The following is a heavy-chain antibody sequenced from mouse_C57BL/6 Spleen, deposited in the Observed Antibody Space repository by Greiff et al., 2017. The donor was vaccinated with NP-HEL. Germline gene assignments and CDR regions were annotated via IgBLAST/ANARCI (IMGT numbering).Heavy chain of an antibody. J-gene: IGHJ4*01. CDR1: GYTFTSYW. D-gene: IGHD2-2*01. Sequence: QVQLQQPGAELVRPGSSVKLSCKASGYTFTSYWMHWVKQRPIQGLEWIGNIDPSDSETHYNQKFKDKATLTVDKSSSTAYMQLSSLTSEDSAVYYCARGSNGNDTYAMDYWGQGTSVTVSS. CDR3: ARGSNGNDTYAMDY. CDR2: IDPSDSET. V-gene: IGHV1-52*01.